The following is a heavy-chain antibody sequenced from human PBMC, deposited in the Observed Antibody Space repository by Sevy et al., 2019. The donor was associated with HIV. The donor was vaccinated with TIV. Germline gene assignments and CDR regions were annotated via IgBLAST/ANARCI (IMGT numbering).Heavy chain of an antibody. J-gene: IGHJ4*02. Sequence: ASVKVSCKASGYTFTSYGISWVRQAPGQGLEWMGWISAYNGNTNYAQKLQGRVTMTTDTSTSTAYLGLERLRSDDTAVYYCARAGPTIVVVINFDYWGQGTLVTVSS. V-gene: IGHV1-18*01. CDR2: ISAYNGNT. D-gene: IGHD3-22*01. CDR3: ARAGPTIVVVINFDY. CDR1: GYTFTSYG.